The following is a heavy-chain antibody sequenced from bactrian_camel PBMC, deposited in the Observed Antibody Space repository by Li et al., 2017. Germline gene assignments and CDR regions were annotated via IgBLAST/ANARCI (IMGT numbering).Heavy chain of an antibody. CDR2: ISWSGGST. D-gene: IGHD5*01. CDR3: TRDLGDYGLWY. V-gene: IGHV3S60*01. J-gene: IGHJ4*01. CDR1: GLPFDDYD. Sequence: VQLVESGGGLVQPGGSLRLSCAASGLPFDDYDMGWFRQAPGREREAVSCISWSGGSTYYTDSVKGRFTISRDNAKKTLYLQMNSLQTEDMAMYYCTRDLGDYGLWYWGQGTQVTVS.